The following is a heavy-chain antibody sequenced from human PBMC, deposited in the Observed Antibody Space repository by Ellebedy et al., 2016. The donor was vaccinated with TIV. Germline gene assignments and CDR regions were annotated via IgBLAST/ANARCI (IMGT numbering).Heavy chain of an antibody. CDR2: IIPIFGIP. CDR1: GGTFSSHA. CDR3: ASARYCSSPTCPNAYLMDV. V-gene: IGHV1-69*13. J-gene: IGHJ6*02. Sequence: AASVKVSCKTSGGTFSSHAISWLRQARGQGLEWMGGIIPIFGIPNYAQKFQGRVTITADESTTTAYMELSSLRYDDTSVYYCASARYCSSPTCPNAYLMDVWGQGTMVTVSS. D-gene: IGHD2-2*01.